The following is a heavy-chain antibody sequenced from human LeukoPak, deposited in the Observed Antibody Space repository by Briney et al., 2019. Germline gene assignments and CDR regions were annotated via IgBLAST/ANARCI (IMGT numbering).Heavy chain of an antibody. CDR2: ISGSGGST. Sequence: GGSPRLSCAASGFTFSSYALSWVRQAPGKGLEQVSAISGSGGSTYYADSVKGRLTISRDNSKNTLYLQMNSLRAEDTAVYYCGNLPVYYYYYMDVWGKGTTVTVSS. J-gene: IGHJ6*03. CDR3: GNLPVYYYYYMDV. V-gene: IGHV3-23*01. CDR1: GFTFSSYA.